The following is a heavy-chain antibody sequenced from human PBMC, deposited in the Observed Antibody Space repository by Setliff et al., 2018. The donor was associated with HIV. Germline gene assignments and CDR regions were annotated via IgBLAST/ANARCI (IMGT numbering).Heavy chain of an antibody. V-gene: IGHV3-21*01. Sequence: GGSLRLSCAASGFTFSSYSMNWVRQAPGKGLEWVSSISSSSSYIYYADSVKGRFTISRDNAKNSLYLQMNSLRAEDTAVYYCAGDFNYYYYYGMDVWGQGTTVTVSS. CDR3: AGDFNYYYYYGMDV. CDR1: GFTFSSYS. CDR2: ISSSSSYI. J-gene: IGHJ6*02.